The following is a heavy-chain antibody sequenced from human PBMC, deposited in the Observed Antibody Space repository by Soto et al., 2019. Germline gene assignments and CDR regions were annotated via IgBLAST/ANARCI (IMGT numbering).Heavy chain of an antibody. CDR3: ARDWRRGGPGY. CDR2: INSDGSST. Sequence: GGSLRLSCAASGFTFSTYWMHWVRQAPGKGLVWVSRINSDGSSTTYADSVKGRFTISRDNAKNTLYLQMNSLRAEDTAVYYCARDWRRGGPGYWGQGTLVTVSS. CDR1: GFTFSTYW. D-gene: IGHD3-3*01. V-gene: IGHV3-74*01. J-gene: IGHJ4*02.